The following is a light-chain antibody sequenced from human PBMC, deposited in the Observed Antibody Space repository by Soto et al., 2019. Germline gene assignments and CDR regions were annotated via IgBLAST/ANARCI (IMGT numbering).Light chain of an antibody. V-gene: IGKV3-11*01. J-gene: IGKJ5*01. Sequence: EIVLTQSPATLSLSPGERATLSCRASQSVSSYLAGYQQNPGQAPRLLIYDASNRATGSPARFSGSGSGTDFTLTISSLEPEDFAVYYCQQRSNWPPITFGQGTRLEIK. CDR1: QSVSSY. CDR3: QQRSNWPPIT. CDR2: DAS.